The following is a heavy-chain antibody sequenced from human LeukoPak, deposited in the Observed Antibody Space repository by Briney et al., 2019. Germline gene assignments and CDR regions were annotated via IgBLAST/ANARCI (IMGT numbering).Heavy chain of an antibody. CDR3: ARDSMVRGVPLRALDY. CDR2: IKQDGSEK. Sequence: SGGSLRLSCAASGFTFSSYWMSWVRQAPGKGLEWVANIKQDGSEKYYVDSVKGRFTISRDNAKNSLYLQMNTLRAEDTAVYYCARDSMVRGVPLRALDYWGQGTLVTVSS. J-gene: IGHJ4*02. D-gene: IGHD3-10*01. V-gene: IGHV3-7*03. CDR1: GFTFSSYW.